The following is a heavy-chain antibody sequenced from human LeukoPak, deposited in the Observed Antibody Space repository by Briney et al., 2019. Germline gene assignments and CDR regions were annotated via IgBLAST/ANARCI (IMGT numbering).Heavy chain of an antibody. CDR3: ARGANSGHDY. J-gene: IGHJ4*02. V-gene: IGHV5-51*01. Sequence: GESLKISCRGFGYAFYGYWIGWVRQMPGKSLEWMGIIYPDDSTTEYSPSFQGQVTMSVDKSISTAYLQWSSLKASDTAMYYCARGANSGHDYWGQGTLVTVSS. CDR1: GYAFYGYW. CDR2: IYPDDSTT. D-gene: IGHD6-19*01.